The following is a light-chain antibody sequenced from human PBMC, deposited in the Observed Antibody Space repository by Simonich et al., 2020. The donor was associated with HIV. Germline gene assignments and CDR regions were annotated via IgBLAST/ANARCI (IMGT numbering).Light chain of an antibody. J-gene: IGKJ1*01. CDR3: QQAIGFPRT. CDR1: QGISSW. V-gene: IGKV1-12*01. CDR2: AAS. Sequence: DIQMTQSPSSVSASVGDRVTITCRASQGISSWLAWYQHKPGKAPKILMYAASTLQRGVPSRFSGSGSGTKFTLTITSLQPEDFATYYCQQAIGFPRTFGQGTKVEVK.